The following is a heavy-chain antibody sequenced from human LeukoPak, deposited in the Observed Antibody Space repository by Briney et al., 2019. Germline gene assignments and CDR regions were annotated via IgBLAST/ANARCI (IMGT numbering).Heavy chain of an antibody. Sequence: GASVKVSCNVSGYTLTELSMHWVRQAPGKGLEWMGGFDPEDGETIYAQKFQGRVTMTEDTSTDTAYMELSSLRSEDTAVYYCATEYGGYDAFDIWGQGTMVTVSS. J-gene: IGHJ3*02. CDR2: FDPEDGET. CDR3: ATEYGGYDAFDI. D-gene: IGHD5-12*01. V-gene: IGHV1-24*01. CDR1: GYTLTELS.